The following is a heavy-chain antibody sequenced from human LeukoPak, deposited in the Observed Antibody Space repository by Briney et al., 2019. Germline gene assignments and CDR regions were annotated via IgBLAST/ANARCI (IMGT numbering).Heavy chain of an antibody. Sequence: GESLKISCKASGYSFTNSWIGWVRQMPGKGLEWVAIIYPGGSDTRYSPSFQGQVAISADKSISTAYLQWSSLKASDTAIYYCARWPTGGRSSYFDYWGQGTLVTVSS. D-gene: IGHD6-6*01. CDR2: IYPGGSDT. CDR1: GYSFTNSW. J-gene: IGHJ4*02. CDR3: ARWPTGGRSSYFDY. V-gene: IGHV5-51*01.